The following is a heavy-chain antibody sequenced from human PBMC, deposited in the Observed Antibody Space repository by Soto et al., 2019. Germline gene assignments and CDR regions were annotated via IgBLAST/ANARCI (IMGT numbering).Heavy chain of an antibody. V-gene: IGHV3-66*01. D-gene: IGHD3-10*01. CDR3: TRVTTYYDGSGSVP. CDR1: GFTVSSNY. CDR2: IYSNGDT. J-gene: IGHJ5*02. Sequence: EVQLVESGGGLVQPGGSLRLSCAASGFTVSSNYMSWFRQAPGKGLEWVSVIYSNGDTYYADSVKGRFTISRDISKNTPYLQMNSLRAEDTAVYHCTRVTTYYDGSGSVPWGQGTLVTVSS.